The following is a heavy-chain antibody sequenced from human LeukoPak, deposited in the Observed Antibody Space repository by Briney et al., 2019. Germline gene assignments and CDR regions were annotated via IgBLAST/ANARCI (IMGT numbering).Heavy chain of an antibody. CDR2: IYYSGGT. Sequence: SETLSLTCTVSGGSISGYYCSWIRQPPGKRLEWIGYIYYSGGTNYNPSLKSRVTMSVDTSKNQFSLKLTSVTAADTAVYYCAGRGYTLNYWGQGTLVTVSS. J-gene: IGHJ4*02. CDR3: AGRGYTLNY. V-gene: IGHV4-59*01. CDR1: GGSISGYY. D-gene: IGHD1-1*01.